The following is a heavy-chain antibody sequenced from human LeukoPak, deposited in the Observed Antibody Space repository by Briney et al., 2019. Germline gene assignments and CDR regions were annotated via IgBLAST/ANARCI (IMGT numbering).Heavy chain of an antibody. D-gene: IGHD3-3*01. CDR3: AREGPNYDFWSGYYTSYFDY. J-gene: IGHJ4*02. CDR2: IYYSGTT. CDR1: GVSITDYY. V-gene: IGHV4-59*12. Sequence: SETLSLACTVSGVSITDYYWSWIRQPPGKGLEWIGYIYYSGTTNYNPSLKSRVTISVDTSKNQFSLKLSSVTAADTAVYYCAREGPNYDFWSGYYTSYFDYWGQGTLVTVSS.